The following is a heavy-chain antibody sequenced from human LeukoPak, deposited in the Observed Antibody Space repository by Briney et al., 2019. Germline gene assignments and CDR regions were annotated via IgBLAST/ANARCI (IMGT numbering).Heavy chain of an antibody. V-gene: IGHV4-4*02. J-gene: IGHJ4*02. Sequence: SETLSLTCGVSGGSITSRDCWSWVRQPPGKGLKWIGEICLDGRIHYTPSLKSRISISIDRSKDQFSLNLISVAAADTAIYFCASQGGLRNDFWGQGTLVTVSS. CDR3: ASQGGLRNDF. D-gene: IGHD2-15*01. CDR1: GGSITSRDC. CDR2: ICLDGRI.